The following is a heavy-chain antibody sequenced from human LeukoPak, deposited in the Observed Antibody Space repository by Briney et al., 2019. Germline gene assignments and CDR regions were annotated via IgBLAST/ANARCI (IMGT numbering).Heavy chain of an antibody. CDR1: GFSFRNYA. D-gene: IGHD1-26*01. CDR2: ISGSGRDT. J-gene: IGHJ4*02. V-gene: IGHV3-23*01. CDR3: AKVISSGSYYYFDF. Sequence: GGSLRLSCAASGFSFRNYAMSWVRQAPGKGLEWVSAISGSGRDTYYADSVKGRFTISRDISKNTLYLQMNTLRAEDTAVYYCAKVISSGSYYYFDFWGQGTLVTVSS.